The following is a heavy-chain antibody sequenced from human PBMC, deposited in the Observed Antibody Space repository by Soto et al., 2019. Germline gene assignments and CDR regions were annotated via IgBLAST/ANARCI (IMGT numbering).Heavy chain of an antibody. CDR2: IYYSGST. CDR1: GGSISSGGYY. J-gene: IGHJ6*02. CDR3: ARDRREGGVVVVAATRYYGMDV. V-gene: IGHV4-31*03. Sequence: QVQLQESGPGLVKPSQTLSLTCTVSGGSISSGGYYWSWIRQHPGKGLEWIGYIYYSGSTYYNPSLTSRVTISVDTPKNPFSLKLSSVTAADTAVYYCARDRREGGVVVVAATRYYGMDVWGQGTTVTVSS. D-gene: IGHD2-15*01.